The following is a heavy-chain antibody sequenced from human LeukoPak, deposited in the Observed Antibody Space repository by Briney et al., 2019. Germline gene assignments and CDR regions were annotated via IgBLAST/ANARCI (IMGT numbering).Heavy chain of an antibody. D-gene: IGHD3-22*01. CDR2: INAGNGNT. CDR3: ARSSGYYLPNFDY. Sequence: ASVKVSCKASGYTFTSYAMHWVRQAPGQRLEWMGWINAGNGNTKYSQKLQGRVTITRDTSASTAYMELSSLRSEDTAVYYCARSSGYYLPNFDYWGQGTLVTVSS. J-gene: IGHJ4*02. V-gene: IGHV1-3*01. CDR1: GYTFTSYA.